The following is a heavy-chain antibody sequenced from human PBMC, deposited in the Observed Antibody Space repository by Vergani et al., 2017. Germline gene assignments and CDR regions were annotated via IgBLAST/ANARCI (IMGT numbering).Heavy chain of an antibody. Sequence: QVQLVESGGGVVQPGGSLRLSCAASGFTFSSYGMHWVRQAPVKGLEWVAFIRYDGSNKYYADSVKGRFTISRDNSKNTLYLQMNSLRAEDTAVYYCAKDGPSSGWYLRKDYYYYGMDVWGQGTTVTVSS. CDR3: AKDGPSSGWYLRKDYYYYGMDV. CDR1: GFTFSSYG. CDR2: IRYDGSNK. J-gene: IGHJ6*02. V-gene: IGHV3-30*02. D-gene: IGHD6-19*01.